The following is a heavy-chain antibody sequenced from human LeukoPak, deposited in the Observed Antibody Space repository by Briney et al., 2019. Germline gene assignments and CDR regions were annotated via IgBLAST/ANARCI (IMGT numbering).Heavy chain of an antibody. CDR3: AKSSDYVWGSYRSYYLDY. CDR1: GFTFSSYE. Sequence: QPGGSLRLSCAASGFTFSSYEMNWVRQAPGKGLEWVSNIGSCGSTMYYADSVKGRFTISRDNAKNSLYLQMNSLRAEDTAVYYCAKSSDYVWGSYRSYYLDYWGQGTLVTVSS. D-gene: IGHD3-16*02. V-gene: IGHV3-48*03. J-gene: IGHJ4*02. CDR2: IGSCGSTM.